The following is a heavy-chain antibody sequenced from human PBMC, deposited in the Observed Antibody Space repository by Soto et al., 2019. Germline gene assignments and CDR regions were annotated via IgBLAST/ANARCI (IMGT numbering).Heavy chain of an antibody. CDR1: GYTFTSHA. J-gene: IGHJ5*02. CDR3: ARAGVATIYPGNNWFDP. CDR2: ISAYNGNT. V-gene: IGHV1-18*01. Sequence: ASVKVSCKASGYTFTSHAISWVRQAPGQGLEWVGWISAYNGNTNYAQNLRGRVTMTTDASTRTAYMELRSLRYDDTAMYYCARAGVATIYPGNNWFDPWGQGTLVTVSS. D-gene: IGHD5-12*01.